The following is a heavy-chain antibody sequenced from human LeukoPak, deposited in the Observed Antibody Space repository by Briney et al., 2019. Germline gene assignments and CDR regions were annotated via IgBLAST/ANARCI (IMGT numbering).Heavy chain of an antibody. CDR3: ARDTPLWFGELGDAFDI. J-gene: IGHJ3*02. D-gene: IGHD3-10*01. Sequence: KPSETLSLTCTVSGGSISSYYWSWIRQPPGKGLEWIGYIYYSGSTNYNPSLKSRVTIPVDTSKNQFSLKLSSVTAADTAVYYCARDTPLWFGELGDAFDIWGQGTMVTVSS. V-gene: IGHV4-59*01. CDR1: GGSISSYY. CDR2: IYYSGST.